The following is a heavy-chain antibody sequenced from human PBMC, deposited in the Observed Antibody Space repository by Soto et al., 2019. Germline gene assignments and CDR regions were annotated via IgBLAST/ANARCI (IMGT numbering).Heavy chain of an antibody. CDR2: IWYDGSNK. J-gene: IGHJ6*02. CDR3: ARDCEWCYYYGMDV. V-gene: IGHV3-33*01. D-gene: IGHD2-15*01. CDR1: GFTFSSYG. Sequence: GGSLRLSCAASGFTFSSYGMHWVRQAPGKGLEWVAVIWYDGSNKYYADSVKGRFTISRDNSKNTLYLQMNSLRAEDTAVYYCARDCEWCYYYGMDVWGQGTTVTVSS.